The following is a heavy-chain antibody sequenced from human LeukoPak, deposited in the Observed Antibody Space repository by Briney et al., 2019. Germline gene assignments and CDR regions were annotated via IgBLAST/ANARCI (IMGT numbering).Heavy chain of an antibody. Sequence: SETLSLTCTVSGGSITSSNFYWGWIRQPPGKGLEWIGSIYYSGSTYYNPSLKSRVTMSVDTSKNQFSLKLSSVTAADTAVYYCASSRGSYFDYWGQGTLVTVSS. V-gene: IGHV4-39*01. D-gene: IGHD3-16*01. CDR2: IYYSGST. J-gene: IGHJ4*02. CDR3: ASSRGSYFDY. CDR1: GGSITSSNFY.